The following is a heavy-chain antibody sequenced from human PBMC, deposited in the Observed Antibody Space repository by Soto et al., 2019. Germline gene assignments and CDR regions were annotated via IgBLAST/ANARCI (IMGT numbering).Heavy chain of an antibody. V-gene: IGHV4-39*01. J-gene: IGHJ4*02. CDR1: GGSISTENYF. D-gene: IGHD2-2*01. CDR3: AREATSAAHN. CDR2: IYYSGRT. Sequence: SETLSLTCTVSGGSISTENYFWGWVRQPPGKGLEWIGSIYYSGRTYYSPSLKNRLTISVDTSKNQFSLKLSSVTAADTAVYYCAREATSAAHNWGQGTLVTVSS.